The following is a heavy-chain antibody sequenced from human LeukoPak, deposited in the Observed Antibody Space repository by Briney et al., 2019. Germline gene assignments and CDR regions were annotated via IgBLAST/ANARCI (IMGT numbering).Heavy chain of an antibody. D-gene: IGHD4-17*01. CDR3: ARELGGDYGEAFDI. J-gene: IGHJ3*02. CDR2: IGGSSTSI. CDR1: GFTFSTYS. Sequence: GGSLRLSCAASGFTFSTYSMIWVRQAPGKGLEWVSSIGGSSTSIYYADSVKGRFTISRDNAKSSLYLQMNSLRAEDAAVYYCARELGGDYGEAFDIWGQGTMVTVSS. V-gene: IGHV3-21*01.